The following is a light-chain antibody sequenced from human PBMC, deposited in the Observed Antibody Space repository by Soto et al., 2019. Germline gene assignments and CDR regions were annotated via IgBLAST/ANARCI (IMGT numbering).Light chain of an antibody. CDR1: QGISNY. Sequence: DIQMTQSPFSLSASVGNRVSITCRASQGISNYLAWYQQKPGKVPKLLIYAASTLQSGVPSRFSGGGSGTDFTLTISSLQPEDVATYYCQKYNSAPWTFGQGTKVEIK. J-gene: IGKJ1*01. CDR3: QKYNSAPWT. V-gene: IGKV1-27*01. CDR2: AAS.